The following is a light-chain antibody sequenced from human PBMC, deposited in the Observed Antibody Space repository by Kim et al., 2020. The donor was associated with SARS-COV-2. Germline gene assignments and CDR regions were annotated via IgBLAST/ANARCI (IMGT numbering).Light chain of an antibody. CDR3: MQGTHWPLT. Sequence: ACGCCRSRQSLAYSDGNSYLNWFHQRPGQSPRRLVYKVSSRDSGVPDRFSGSGSGTDFTLKISRVEAEDVGVYYCMQGTHWPLTFGQGTKVDIK. CDR2: KVS. V-gene: IGKV2-30*01. J-gene: IGKJ1*01. CDR1: QSLAYSDGNSY.